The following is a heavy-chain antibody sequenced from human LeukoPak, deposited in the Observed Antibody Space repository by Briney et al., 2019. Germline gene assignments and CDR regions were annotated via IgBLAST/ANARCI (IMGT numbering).Heavy chain of an antibody. Sequence: SETLSLTCTVSGGSIRSSGYYWDWIRQPPGKGLEWVGSIFYTGSTYYNPSLKSRVTIPADTSKNHFSLKVSSVTAADTAVYYCARPSGYSGYDYGYWGQGTLVSVSS. D-gene: IGHD5-12*01. CDR2: IFYTGST. V-gene: IGHV4-39*02. CDR3: ARPSGYSGYDYGY. CDR1: GGSIRSSGYY. J-gene: IGHJ4*02.